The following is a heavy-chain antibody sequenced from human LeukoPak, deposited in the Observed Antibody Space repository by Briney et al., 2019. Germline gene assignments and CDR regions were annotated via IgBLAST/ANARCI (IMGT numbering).Heavy chain of an antibody. CDR1: GGSISSYY. CDR2: IYYSGST. CDR3: ARLAYDSSGYYSFDY. D-gene: IGHD3-22*01. V-gene: IGHV4-59*01. J-gene: IGHJ4*02. Sequence: SETLSLTCTVSGGSISSYYWSWIRQPPGKGLEWIGYIYYSGSTNYNPSLKSRVTISVDTSKNQFSLKLSSVTAADTAVYYCARLAYDSSGYYSFDYWGQGTLVTVSS.